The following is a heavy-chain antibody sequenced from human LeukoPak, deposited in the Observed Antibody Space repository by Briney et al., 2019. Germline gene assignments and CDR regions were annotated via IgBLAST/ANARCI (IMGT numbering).Heavy chain of an antibody. D-gene: IGHD1-26*01. Sequence: ASVKVSCKASGYTFTSYGISWVRQAPGQGLEWMGWISAYNGNTNYAQKLQGRVAMTTDTSTSTAYMELRSLRSDDTAVYYCARDFSSGIYVFYYYYGMDVWGQGTTATVSS. V-gene: IGHV1-18*01. CDR3: ARDFSSGIYVFYYYYGMDV. CDR1: GYTFTSYG. J-gene: IGHJ6*02. CDR2: ISAYNGNT.